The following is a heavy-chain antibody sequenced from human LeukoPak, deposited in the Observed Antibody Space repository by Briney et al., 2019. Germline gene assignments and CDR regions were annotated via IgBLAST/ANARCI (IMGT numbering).Heavy chain of an antibody. CDR3: ARRPSPPDAFDY. V-gene: IGHV4-39*01. D-gene: IGHD2-8*01. Sequence: SETLSLTCTVSGYSISSTGYYWGWLRQPPGKGLEWIGSIYYTGNSYYRPSLRSRVTISRDTSKNQFSLNLYSVTAADTGDCARRPSPPDAFDYWGQGTLVTVSS. CDR2: IYYTGNS. J-gene: IGHJ4*02. CDR1: GYSISSTGYY.